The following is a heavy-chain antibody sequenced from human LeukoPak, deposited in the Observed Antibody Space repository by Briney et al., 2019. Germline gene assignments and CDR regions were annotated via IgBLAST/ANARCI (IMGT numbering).Heavy chain of an antibody. CDR2: ISGSGGSP. Sequence: GGSLRLSCAASGFSFSTYAMTWVRRAPGKGLEWVSGISGSGGSPYYADSVKGRFTISRDTSKNTLYLQMNSLRAEDTAVYYCAKAVYDSSGSFDFWGQGTLVTISS. J-gene: IGHJ4*02. D-gene: IGHD3-22*01. V-gene: IGHV3-23*01. CDR1: GFSFSTYA. CDR3: AKAVYDSSGSFDF.